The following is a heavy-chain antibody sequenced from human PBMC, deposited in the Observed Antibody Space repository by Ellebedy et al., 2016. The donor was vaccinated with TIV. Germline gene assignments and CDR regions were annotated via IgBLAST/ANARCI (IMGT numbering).Heavy chain of an antibody. V-gene: IGHV3-7*01. J-gene: IGHJ5*02. CDR1: GFTFSRNW. CDR2: IKQDGSEK. CDR3: ARDVWGGGWA. D-gene: IGHD6-19*01. Sequence: PGGSLRLSCEASGFTFSRNWISWFRLAPGKRLEWVANIKQDGSEKYYVDSVKGRFTISRDNAKNSVYLQLRSLGAEDTAVYYCARDVWGGGWAWGQGTPVTVSS.